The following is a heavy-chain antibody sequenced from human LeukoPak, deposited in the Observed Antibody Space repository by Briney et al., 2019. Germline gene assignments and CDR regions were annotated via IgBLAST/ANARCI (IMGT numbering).Heavy chain of an antibody. D-gene: IGHD5-18*01. Sequence: PGGSLRLSCSASGFTFSNYDIHWVRQAPGKGLEYVSVISSDGGSTYYADSVEGRFTISRDNSKKTLHLQMNSLRAEDTAVYYCARGSDNYGPFDNWGQGTLVT. CDR2: ISSDGGST. J-gene: IGHJ4*02. V-gene: IGHV3-64*04. CDR3: ARGSDNYGPFDN. CDR1: GFTFSNYD.